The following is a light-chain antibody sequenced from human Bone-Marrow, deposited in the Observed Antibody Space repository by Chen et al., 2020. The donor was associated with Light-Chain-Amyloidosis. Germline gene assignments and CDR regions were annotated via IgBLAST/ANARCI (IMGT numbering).Light chain of an antibody. J-gene: IGKJ1*01. CDR1: QNIGSH. CDR3: LQSSSLTRT. Sequence: DIQMTQSPASLPASVGDRVTITCRASQNIGSHLNWYQQKPGKAPQILIYATTSLQSGVPSRFSGSGSGKDITLTITRLQPEDFATYYCLQSSSLTRTFGKGTRVEGK. CDR2: ATT. V-gene: IGKV1-39*01.